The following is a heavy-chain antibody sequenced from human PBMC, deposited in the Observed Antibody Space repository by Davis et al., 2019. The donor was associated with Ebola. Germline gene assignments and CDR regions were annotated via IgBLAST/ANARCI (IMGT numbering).Heavy chain of an antibody. D-gene: IGHD1-26*01. CDR1: GFTFSSYS. Sequence: GGSLRLSCAASGFTFSSYSMNWVRQAPGKGLEWVSSISSSSSYIYYADSVKGRFTISRDNAKNSLYLQMNSLRAEDTAVYYCASGWELLSAAFDIWGQGTMVTVSS. CDR2: ISSSSSYI. CDR3: ASGWELLSAAFDI. J-gene: IGHJ3*02. V-gene: IGHV3-21*01.